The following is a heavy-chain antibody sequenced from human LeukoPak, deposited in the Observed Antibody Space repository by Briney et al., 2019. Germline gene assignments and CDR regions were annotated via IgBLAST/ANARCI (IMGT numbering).Heavy chain of an antibody. J-gene: IGHJ4*02. CDR1: GGTFSSYA. CDR3: AKDEATPWGYQLLSCLDY. D-gene: IGHD2-2*01. Sequence: ASVKVSCKASGGTFSSYAIIWVRQAPGQGLEWMGGIIPILGIANYAQKFQGRVTITADKSTSTAYMELSSLRSEDTAVYYCAKDEATPWGYQLLSCLDYWGQGTLVTVSS. V-gene: IGHV1-69*10. CDR2: IIPILGIA.